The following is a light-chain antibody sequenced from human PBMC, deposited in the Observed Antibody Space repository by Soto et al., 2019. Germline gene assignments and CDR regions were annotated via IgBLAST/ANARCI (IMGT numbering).Light chain of an antibody. Sequence: EIVLTQSPGTLSLSPGERATLSCRASQSVSSSHLAWYQQKPGQAPRLLIYGASSRATGIPDRFSGGGSGTDFTRTISRLEPEDFAVYYCQQYGSSLTWTFGQGTKVDIK. J-gene: IGKJ1*01. CDR2: GAS. V-gene: IGKV3-20*01. CDR1: QSVSSSH. CDR3: QQYGSSLTWT.